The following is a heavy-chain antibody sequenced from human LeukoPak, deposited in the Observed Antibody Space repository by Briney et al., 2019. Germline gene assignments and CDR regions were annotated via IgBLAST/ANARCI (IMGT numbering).Heavy chain of an antibody. V-gene: IGHV4-38-2*02. CDR2: IYHSGST. Sequence: SETLSLTCTVSGYSISSGYYWGWIRQPPGKGLEWIGSIYHSGSTYYNPSLKSRVTISVDTSKNQFSLKLSSVTAADTAVYYCARHYFDWFYNYFDYWGQGTLVTVSS. CDR1: GYSISSGYY. J-gene: IGHJ4*02. D-gene: IGHD3-9*01. CDR3: ARHYFDWFYNYFDY.